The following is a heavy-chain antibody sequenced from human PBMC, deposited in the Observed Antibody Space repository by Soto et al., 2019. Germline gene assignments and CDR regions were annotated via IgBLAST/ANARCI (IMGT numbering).Heavy chain of an antibody. CDR1: GFTFDDYA. V-gene: IGHV3-9*01. CDR2: ISWNSGSI. CDR3: AKELYYYDSSGYHGNYYYGMDV. J-gene: IGHJ6*02. Sequence: HPGGSLRLSCAASGFTFDDYAMHWVRQAPWKGLEWVSGISWNSGSIGYADSVKGRFTISRDNAKNSLYLQMNSLRAEDTALYYCAKELYYYDSSGYHGNYYYGMDVWGQGTTVTVSS. D-gene: IGHD3-22*01.